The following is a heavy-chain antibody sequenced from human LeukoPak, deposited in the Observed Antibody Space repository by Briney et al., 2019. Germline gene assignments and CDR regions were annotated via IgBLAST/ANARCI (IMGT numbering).Heavy chain of an antibody. CDR2: ISWVGENT. CDR1: GFNFEPYA. J-gene: IGHJ4*02. CDR3: AKGGYCSSTSCYSSIDY. D-gene: IGHD2-2*02. V-gene: IGHV3-43D*03. Sequence: GGSLRLSCAASGFNFEPYAMHWVRQPPGKGLEWVSLISWVGENTDFADSVKGRFTISRDNSKNSLYLQMDGLRAEDTALYFCAKGGYCSSTSCYSSIDYWGQGTHVTVSS.